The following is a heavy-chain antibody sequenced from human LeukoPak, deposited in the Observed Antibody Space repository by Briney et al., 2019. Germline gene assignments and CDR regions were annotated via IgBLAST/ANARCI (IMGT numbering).Heavy chain of an antibody. CDR1: GFTFSSDA. V-gene: IGHV3-23*01. CDR3: AKVTGPYCSGGSCYGDDAFDI. Sequence: GGSLRLSCAASGFTFSSDAMSWVRQAAGKGMEWVSAISGSGGRTYYADSVKGRFTISRDNSKNTLYLQMNSLRAEDTAVYYCAKVTGPYCSGGSCYGDDAFDIWGQGTMVTVSS. D-gene: IGHD2-15*01. J-gene: IGHJ3*02. CDR2: ISGSGGRT.